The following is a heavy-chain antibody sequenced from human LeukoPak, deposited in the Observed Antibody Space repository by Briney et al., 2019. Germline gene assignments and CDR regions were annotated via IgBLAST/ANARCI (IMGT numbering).Heavy chain of an antibody. Sequence: SETLSLTRTVSGGSISSSSYYWGWIRQPPGKGLEWIGSIYYSGSTNYNPSLKSRVTISVDTSKNQFSLKLSSVTAADTAVYYCARVGNPLVTVFAWFDPWGQGTLVTVSS. V-gene: IGHV4-39*07. D-gene: IGHD3-3*01. CDR2: IYYSGST. J-gene: IGHJ5*02. CDR3: ARVGNPLVTVFAWFDP. CDR1: GGSISSSSYY.